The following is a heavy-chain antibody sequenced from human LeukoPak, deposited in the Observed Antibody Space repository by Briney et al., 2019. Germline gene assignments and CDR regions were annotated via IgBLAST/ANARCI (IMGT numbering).Heavy chain of an antibody. V-gene: IGHV4-31*03. Sequence: SETLSLTCTVSADSLSSGGHYWAWIRQLPGKGLESVGFIHHSGSSRHNPSLKDRVAISVDASRNQFSLKLSSVTAADTAVYYCARDSGIAGYLYYFDYWGQRTLVTVSS. CDR2: IHHSGSS. CDR1: ADSLSSGGHY. D-gene: IGHD6-13*01. CDR3: ARDSGIAGYLYYFDY. J-gene: IGHJ4*02.